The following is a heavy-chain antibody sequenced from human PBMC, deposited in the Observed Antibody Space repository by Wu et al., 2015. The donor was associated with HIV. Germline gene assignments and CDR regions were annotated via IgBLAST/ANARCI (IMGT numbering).Heavy chain of an antibody. CDR1: GYLFTHYG. CDR3: ARGGHCTQGVCYHLEY. J-gene: IGHJ4*02. D-gene: IGHD2-8*01. V-gene: IGHV1-18*01. Sequence: QVQLVQSGDEMKKPGASVRVSCKASGYLFTHYGVTWVRLAPGQGLEWVGWVSAYDGHTNYAQNLQGRVTMTTDSHTETAYMELKSLTSDDTAVYFCARGGHCTQGVCYHLEYWGQGTLVTVSS. CDR2: VSAYDGHT.